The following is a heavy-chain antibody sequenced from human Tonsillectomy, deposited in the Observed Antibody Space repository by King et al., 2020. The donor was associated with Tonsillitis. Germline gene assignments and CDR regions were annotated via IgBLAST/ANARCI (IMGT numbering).Heavy chain of an antibody. CDR2: IYPGDSDT. D-gene: IGHD3-22*01. CDR3: VGRRHSGSYYRLPWYAFDI. V-gene: IGHV5-51*01. CDR1: GYSFPKYW. Sequence: QLVQSGAEVKKPGESLKISCKSSGYSFPKYWIGWVRQMPGKGLEWMGIIYPGDSDTRYSPSFQGQVTISADKSISTAYLQWSSLKASDTAMYYCVGRRHSGSYYRLPWYAFDIWGQGTMVTVSS. J-gene: IGHJ3*02.